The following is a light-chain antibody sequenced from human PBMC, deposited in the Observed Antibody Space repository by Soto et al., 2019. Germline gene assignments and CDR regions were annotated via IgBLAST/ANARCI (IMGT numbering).Light chain of an antibody. CDR3: CSYGGRGTLL. CDR2: EGS. Sequence: QSALTQPASVSGSPGQSITISCTGTSSDVGSYNLVSWYQLHPGKVPNLMIYEGSKRPSGVSNRFSGSKSGYTASLTISGLQAEDEADYYCCSYGGRGTLLFGGGTKLTVL. J-gene: IGLJ3*02. V-gene: IGLV2-23*01. CDR1: SSDVGSYNL.